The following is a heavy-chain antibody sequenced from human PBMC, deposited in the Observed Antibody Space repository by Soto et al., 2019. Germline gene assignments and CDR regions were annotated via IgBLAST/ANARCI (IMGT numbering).Heavy chain of an antibody. Sequence: QVQLVESGGGLVKPGGSQRLSCAASGFTFSDYYMSWIRQAPGKGLEWVSYISSSSSYTNYADSVKGRFTISRDNAKNSLYLQMNSLRAEDTAVYYCARVMGSGSLDYYYYGMDVWGQGTTVTVSS. CDR2: ISSSSSYT. CDR3: ARVMGSGSLDYYYYGMDV. CDR1: GFTFSDYY. V-gene: IGHV3-11*05. D-gene: IGHD3-10*01. J-gene: IGHJ6*02.